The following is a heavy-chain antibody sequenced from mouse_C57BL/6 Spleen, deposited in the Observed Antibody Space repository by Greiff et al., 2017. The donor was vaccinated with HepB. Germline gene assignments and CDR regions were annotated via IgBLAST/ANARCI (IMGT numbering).Heavy chain of an antibody. D-gene: IGHD1-1*01. CDR3: ARYYYGSPYYAMDY. CDR1: GYTFTDYY. J-gene: IGHJ4*01. V-gene: IGHV1-19*01. Sequence: EVQLQQSGPVLVKPGASVKMSCKASGYTFTDYYMNWVKQSHGKSLEWIGVINPYNGGTSYNQKFKGKATLTVDKSSSTAYMELNSLTSEDSAVYYCARYYYGSPYYAMDYWGQGTSVTVSS. CDR2: INPYNGGT.